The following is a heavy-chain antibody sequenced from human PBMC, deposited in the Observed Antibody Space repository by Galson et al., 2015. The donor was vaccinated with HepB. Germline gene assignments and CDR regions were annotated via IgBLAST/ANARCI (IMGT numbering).Heavy chain of an antibody. Sequence: CAISGDSVASNSAVWNWIRQSPSRGLEWLGRTYFRPKWHNDYGISVKSRISINADTSQNQFSLHLSSVTPEDTAVYYCAYGSDVWGQGTTVIVSS. CDR2: TYFRPKWHN. CDR1: GDSVASNSAV. J-gene: IGHJ6*02. CDR3: AYGSDV. V-gene: IGHV6-1*01.